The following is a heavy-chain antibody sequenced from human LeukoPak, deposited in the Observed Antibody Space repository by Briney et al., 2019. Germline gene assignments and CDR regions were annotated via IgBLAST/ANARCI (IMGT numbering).Heavy chain of an antibody. CDR3: ARDNYGRGVFDF. CDR1: GYTFTSYG. J-gene: IGHJ4*02. CDR2: ISGHNGNT. Sequence: ALVKVSCKAAGYTFTSYGISWVRQAPGQGLEWMGWISGHNGNTNGAQKLQGRVTMTRDTSTSTAYMEVRSLRSDDTAVYYCARDNYGRGVFDFWGQGTLVTVSS. D-gene: IGHD3-10*01. V-gene: IGHV1-18*01.